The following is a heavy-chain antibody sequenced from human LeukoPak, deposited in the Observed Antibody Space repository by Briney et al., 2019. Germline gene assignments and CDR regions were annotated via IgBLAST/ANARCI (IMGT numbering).Heavy chain of an antibody. CDR2: ISGSGGST. CDR1: GFTFSSYA. CDR3: AKGYSSSASSGRFGY. V-gene: IGHV3-23*01. J-gene: IGHJ4*02. Sequence: QSGGSLRLSCAASGFTFSSYAMSWVRQAPGKGLEWVSAISGSGGSTYYADFVDGRFTISRDNSKNTLYLQMNSLRAEDTAIYYCAKGYSSSASSGRFGYWGQGTLVTVSS. D-gene: IGHD6-13*01.